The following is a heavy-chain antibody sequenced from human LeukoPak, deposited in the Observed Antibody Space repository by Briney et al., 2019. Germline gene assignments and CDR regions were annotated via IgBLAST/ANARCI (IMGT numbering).Heavy chain of an antibody. CDR2: IHWDGVST. CDR1: GFPLHEYT. V-gene: IGHV3-43*01. CDR3: AKDIGVGALYAMDV. J-gene: IGHJ6*02. Sequence: PGGSLRLSCAASGFPLHEYTMHWVRQRPGKGLEWVSLIHWDGVSTAYADSVKGRFTISRDNIKNSLNLQLNSLRSEDTALYYCAKDIGVGALYAMDVWGQGTAVTVSS. D-gene: IGHD3-3*01.